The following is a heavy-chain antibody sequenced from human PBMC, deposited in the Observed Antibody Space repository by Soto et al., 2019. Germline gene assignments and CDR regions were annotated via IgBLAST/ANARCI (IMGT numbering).Heavy chain of an antibody. Sequence: GALRLSCAASGFTFSNSWMHWVRQVSGKGLEWVSRINADGTSTSYADSVKGRFTISRDNAKNTLYLHVNSLRAEDTAVYYCVKVLARGVGVPRFYFDSWGQGALVTVSS. CDR2: INADGTST. J-gene: IGHJ4*02. D-gene: IGHD2-2*01. V-gene: IGHV3-74*01. CDR1: GFTFSNSW. CDR3: VKVLARGVGVPRFYFDS.